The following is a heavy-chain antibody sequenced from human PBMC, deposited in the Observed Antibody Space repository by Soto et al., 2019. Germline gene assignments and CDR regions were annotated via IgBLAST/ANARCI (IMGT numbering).Heavy chain of an antibody. Sequence: EKGLEWVSAISGSGGSTYYADSVKGRFTISRDNSKNTLYLQMNSLRAEDTAVYYCARVGAFFGESDFLDFWRQGSLVTVTS. CDR2: ISGSGGST. D-gene: IGHD3-10*01. J-gene: IGHJ4*02. CDR3: ARVGAFFGESDFLDF. V-gene: IGHV3-23*01.